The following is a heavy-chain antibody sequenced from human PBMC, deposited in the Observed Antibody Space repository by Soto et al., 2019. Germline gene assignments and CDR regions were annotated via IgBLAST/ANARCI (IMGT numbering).Heavy chain of an antibody. D-gene: IGHD3-3*01. CDR2: ISAYNGNT. V-gene: IGHV1-18*01. CDR3: ARVHRKVSLFLEWLSGDFDY. CDR1: GYTFTSYG. J-gene: IGHJ4*02. Sequence: ASVKVSCKASGYTFTSYGISWVRQAPGQGLEWMGWISAYNGNTNYAQKLQGRVTMTTDTSTSTAYMELRSLRSDDTAVYYCARVHRKVSLFLEWLSGDFDYWGQGTLVTVSS.